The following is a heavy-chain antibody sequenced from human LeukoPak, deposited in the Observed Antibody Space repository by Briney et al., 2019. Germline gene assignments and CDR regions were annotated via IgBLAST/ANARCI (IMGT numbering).Heavy chain of an antibody. J-gene: IGHJ4*02. CDR1: GYSISSGYY. D-gene: IGHD6-19*01. CDR2: IYHSGST. Sequence: PSETLSLTCTVSGYSISSGYYWGWIRQPPGKGLEWIGSIYHSGSTYYNPSLKSRVTISVDTSKNQFSLKLSSVTAADTAVYYCAREGSGWYDFDYWGQGTLVTVSS. CDR3: AREGSGWYDFDY. V-gene: IGHV4-38-2*02.